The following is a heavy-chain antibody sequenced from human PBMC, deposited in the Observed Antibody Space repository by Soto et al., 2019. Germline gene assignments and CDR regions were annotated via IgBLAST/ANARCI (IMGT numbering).Heavy chain of an antibody. CDR1: GFTFSSYA. J-gene: IGHJ4*02. CDR3: AKDRNYYDSSGYLDY. D-gene: IGHD3-22*01. CDR2: ISGSGGST. V-gene: IGHV3-23*01. Sequence: GGSLRLSCAASGFTFSSYAMSWVRQAPGKGLEWVSSISGSGGSTYYADSVKGRVTISRDNSKNSLYLQMNSMRAEDTALYYCAKDRNYYDSSGYLDYWGQGHLVTVSS.